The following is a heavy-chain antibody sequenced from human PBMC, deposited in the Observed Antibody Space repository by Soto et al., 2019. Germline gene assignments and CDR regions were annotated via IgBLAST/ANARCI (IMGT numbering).Heavy chain of an antibody. CDR2: ISGSGGTT. D-gene: IGHD3-22*01. CDR3: ATSYYDRSGSPLAFDY. Sequence: LRLSCAASGFTFSKYALSWVRQAPGKGLEWVSAISGSGGTTHYADSVKGRVTISRDNSKDTVFLQMNSLRAEDTAVYSCATSYYDRSGSPLAFDYWGQGTLVTVSS. CDR1: GFTFSKYA. V-gene: IGHV3-23*01. J-gene: IGHJ4*02.